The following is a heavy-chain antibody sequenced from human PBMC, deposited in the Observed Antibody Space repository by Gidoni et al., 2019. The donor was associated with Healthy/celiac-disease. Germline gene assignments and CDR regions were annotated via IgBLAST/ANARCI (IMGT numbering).Heavy chain of an antibody. D-gene: IGHD6-19*01. CDR3: ARTGDVTGYSSGWSGAPPDY. CDR1: GFTFSSYG. V-gene: IGHV3-33*01. Sequence: VQLVESGGGVVQPGRSLRLSCAASGFTFSSYGMHWVRQAPGKGLEWVAVIWYDGSNKYYADSVKGRFTISRDNSKNTLYLQMNSLRAEDTAVYYCARTGDVTGYSSGWSGAPPDYWGQGTLVTVSS. J-gene: IGHJ4*02. CDR2: IWYDGSNK.